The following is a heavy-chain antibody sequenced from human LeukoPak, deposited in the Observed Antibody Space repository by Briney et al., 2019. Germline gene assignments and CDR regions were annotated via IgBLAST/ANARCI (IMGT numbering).Heavy chain of an antibody. D-gene: IGHD1-7*01. CDR1: GYSFTSYW. J-gene: IGHJ5*02. CDR3: ARHAGTTRRHDLNWFDP. Sequence: GESLKISCKGSGYSFTSYWIGWVRQMPGKGLEWMGIIYPGDSDTRYSPSFQGQVTISADKSISTAYLQWSRLKASDTAMYYCARHAGTTRRHDLNWFDPWGQGTLVTVSS. V-gene: IGHV5-51*01. CDR2: IYPGDSDT.